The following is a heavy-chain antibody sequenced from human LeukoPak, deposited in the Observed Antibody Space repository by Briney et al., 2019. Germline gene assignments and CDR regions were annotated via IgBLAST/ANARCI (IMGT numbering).Heavy chain of an antibody. CDR1: GGSISSYY. CDR2: IYTSGST. Sequence: PSETLSLTCTVSGGSISSYYWSWIRQPAGKGLEWIGRIYTSGSTNYNPSLKSRVTISVDTSKNQFSLKLSSVTAADTAVYYCAREGGSYFSAPFDYWGQGTLVTVSS. J-gene: IGHJ4*02. CDR3: AREGGSYFSAPFDY. D-gene: IGHD1-26*01. V-gene: IGHV4-4*07.